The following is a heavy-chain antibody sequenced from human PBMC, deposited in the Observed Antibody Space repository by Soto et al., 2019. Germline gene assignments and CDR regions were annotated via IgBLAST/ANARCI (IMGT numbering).Heavy chain of an antibody. CDR3: AKRFTLFGEVKLSPDFDY. J-gene: IGHJ4*02. CDR1: GFTFRSHA. V-gene: IGHV3-23*01. D-gene: IGHD3-3*01. Sequence: EVQLLESGGGLVQPEGSLRLSCAASGFTFRSHAMSWVRQAPGKGLEWVSAISYSGSNTYYTDSVKGRFTISRDNSKNTLYLQMNSLRVEDTAIYYCAKRFTLFGEVKLSPDFDYWGQGTLVTVSS. CDR2: ISYSGSNT.